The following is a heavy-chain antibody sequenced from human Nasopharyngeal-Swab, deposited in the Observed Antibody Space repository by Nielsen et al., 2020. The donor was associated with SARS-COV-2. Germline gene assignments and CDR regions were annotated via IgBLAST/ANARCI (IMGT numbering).Heavy chain of an antibody. CDR1: GGTFSSYA. V-gene: IGHV1-69*06. CDR3: ASSREWLRFDYHYYYMDV. J-gene: IGHJ6*03. CDR2: IIPIFGTA. D-gene: IGHD5-12*01. Sequence: SVKVSCKASGGTFSSYAISWVRQAPGQGLEWMGGIIPIFGTANYAQKFQGRVTITADKSTSTAYMELSSLRSEDTAVYYCASSREWLRFDYHYYYMDVWGKGTTVTVSS.